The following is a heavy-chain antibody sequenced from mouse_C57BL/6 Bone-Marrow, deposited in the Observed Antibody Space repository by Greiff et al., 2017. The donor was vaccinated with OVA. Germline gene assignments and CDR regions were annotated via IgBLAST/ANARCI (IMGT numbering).Heavy chain of an antibody. CDR3: AREMGWLLSWFAY. CDR1: GYTFTSYW. D-gene: IGHD2-3*01. CDR2: IDPSDSYT. V-gene: IGHV1-69*01. Sequence: QVQLQQPGAELVMPGASVKLSCKASGYTFTSYWMHWVKQRPGQGLEWIGEIDPSDSYTNYNQKFKGKSTLTVDKSSSTAYMQLSSLTSEVSAVYYCAREMGWLLSWFAYWGQGTLVTVSA. J-gene: IGHJ3*01.